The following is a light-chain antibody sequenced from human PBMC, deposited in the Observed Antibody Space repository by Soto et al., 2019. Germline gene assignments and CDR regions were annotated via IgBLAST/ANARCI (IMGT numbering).Light chain of an antibody. CDR2: GAS. V-gene: IGKV3-20*01. J-gene: IGKJ1*01. CDR1: QSVSSSY. CDR3: QQYGSWPRT. Sequence: EIVLTQSPATLSLSPGERATLSCRASQSVSSSYSAWYQQKPGQAPRLLIYGASSRATGIPDRFSGSGSGTDFTLTISSLEPEDFAVYYCQQYGSWPRTFGQGTKVEIK.